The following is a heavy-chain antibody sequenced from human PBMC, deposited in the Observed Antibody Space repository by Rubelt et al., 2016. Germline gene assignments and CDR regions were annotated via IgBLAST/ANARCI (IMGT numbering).Heavy chain of an antibody. V-gene: IGHV3-30*07. CDR2: SYDGSNK. J-gene: IGHJ6*02. D-gene: IGHD6-13*01. CDR3: ARQQLDDYYYYYGMDV. Sequence: SYDGSNKYYADSEKGRFTISRDNSKNTLYLQMNSLRAEDTAVYYCARQQLDDYYYYYGMDVWGQGTTVTVSS.